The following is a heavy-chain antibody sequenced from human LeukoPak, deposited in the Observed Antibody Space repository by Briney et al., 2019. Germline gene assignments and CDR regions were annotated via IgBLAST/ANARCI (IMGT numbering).Heavy chain of an antibody. J-gene: IGHJ4*02. CDR3: TRDRLGGAVASWIPDY. Sequence: SETLSLTCSVSGGSINNYYWGWIRQAPGKRLEWIGSVYHTGSTDYNPSLRSPVTISVDTSKNHFSLKVTSVTAADTAIYYCTRDRLGGAVASWIPDYWGQGILVTVSS. CDR1: GGSINNYY. V-gene: IGHV4-59*01. CDR2: VYHTGST. D-gene: IGHD3-3*01.